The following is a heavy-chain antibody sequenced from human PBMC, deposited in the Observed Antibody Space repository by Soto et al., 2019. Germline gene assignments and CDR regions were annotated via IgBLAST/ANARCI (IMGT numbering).Heavy chain of an antibody. D-gene: IGHD1-26*01. Sequence: GPSAKVSCKASGYTFTSYYMHWARQAPGQGLESMGWINPNSGGTRYPQKFQGRVTMTRDTSISTVYMALTRLRSDDTAVYCCARDLARGGGSAGFDYWGQGTLVTVSS. CDR2: INPNSGGT. CDR1: GYTFTSYY. CDR3: ARDLARGGGSAGFDY. J-gene: IGHJ4*02. V-gene: IGHV1-2*02.